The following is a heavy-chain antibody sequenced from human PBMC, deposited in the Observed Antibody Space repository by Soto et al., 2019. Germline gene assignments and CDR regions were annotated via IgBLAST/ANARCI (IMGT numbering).Heavy chain of an antibody. D-gene: IGHD3-3*01. V-gene: IGHV1-8*01. CDR3: ARERILFSGVIVFYGIDV. J-gene: IGHJ6*02. Sequence: QVQLVQSGAEVKKPGASVKVSCKASGYSFTRHDINWVRQAPGQGLEWMGWINPSSGNTGYAQRFLGRLTMTTVTSTSTAYMELSGLNSEDTALYYGARERILFSGVIVFYGIDVWGQGTTVTVPS. CDR2: INPSSGNT. CDR1: GYSFTRHD.